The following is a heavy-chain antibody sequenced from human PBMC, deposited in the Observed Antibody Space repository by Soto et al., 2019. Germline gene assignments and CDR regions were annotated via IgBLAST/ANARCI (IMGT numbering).Heavy chain of an antibody. D-gene: IGHD3-10*01. CDR3: ARMYYYGSGSFFDY. V-gene: IGHV3-53*04. CDR1: GFTVSSNY. CDR2: IYSGGFT. Sequence: ESGGGLVQPGGSLRLSCAASGFTVSSNYMSWVRQAPGSGLEWVSVIYSGGFTYYTYSVKGRFTISRDNSKNTLYLKMNSLRPEDTAVYYCARMYYYGSGSFFDYWGQGTLVTVSS. J-gene: IGHJ4*02.